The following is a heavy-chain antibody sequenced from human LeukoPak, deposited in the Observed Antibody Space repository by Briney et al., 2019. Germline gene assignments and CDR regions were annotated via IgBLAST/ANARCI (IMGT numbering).Heavy chain of an antibody. CDR3: ARQDYGDYAFFQH. CDR2: INHSGST. J-gene: IGHJ1*01. CDR1: GGSFSGYY. V-gene: IGHV4-34*01. Sequence: SETLSLTCAVYGGSFSGYYWSWIRQPPGKGLEWIGEINHSGSTNYNPSLKSRVTISVDTSKNQFSLKLSSVTAADTAVYYCARQDYGDYAFFQHWGQGTLVTVSS. D-gene: IGHD4-17*01.